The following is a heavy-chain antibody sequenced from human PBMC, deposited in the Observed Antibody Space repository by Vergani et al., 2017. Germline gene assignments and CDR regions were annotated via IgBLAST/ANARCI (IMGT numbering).Heavy chain of an antibody. V-gene: IGHV3-30-3*01. CDR1: GFTVSSNY. CDR2: ISYDGSNK. J-gene: IGHJ6*02. Sequence: VQLVESGGGLVQPGGSLRLSCAASGFTVSSNYMSWVRQAPGKGLEWVAVISYDGSNKYYADSVKGRFTISRDNSKNTLYLQMKSRRAEDTAVYYCAXDEVGISVRRLHYYGMDVWGQGTTVTVSS. CDR3: AXDEVGISVRRLHYYGMDV. D-gene: IGHD3-22*01.